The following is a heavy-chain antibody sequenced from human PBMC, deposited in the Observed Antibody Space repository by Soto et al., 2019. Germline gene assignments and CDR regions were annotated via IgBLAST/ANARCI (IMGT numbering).Heavy chain of an antibody. CDR1: GFTFSGSA. CDR2: IRSKANSYAT. D-gene: IGHD3-22*01. V-gene: IGHV3-73*01. CDR3: TRHEAMDSSGQLNGHYYYGMDV. Sequence: GGSLRLSCAAPGFTFSGSAMHWVRQASGKGLEWVGRIRSKANSYATAYAASEKGRFTISRDDSKNTAYLQMNSLKTEDTAVYYCTRHEAMDSSGQLNGHYYYGMDVWGQGTTVTVSS. J-gene: IGHJ6*02.